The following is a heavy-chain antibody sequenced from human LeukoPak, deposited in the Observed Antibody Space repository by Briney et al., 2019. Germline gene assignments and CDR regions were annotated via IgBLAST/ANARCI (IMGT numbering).Heavy chain of an antibody. CDR3: AKDHLAVAGFVDY. D-gene: IGHD6-19*01. Sequence: PGGSLRLSCAAAGFTFSSYEMNWVRQAPGKGLEWVSYISSSGSTIYYADSVKGRFSISRDNSKNTLYLQMNSLRAEDTAVYYCAKDHLAVAGFVDYWGQGTLVTVSS. J-gene: IGHJ4*02. CDR1: GFTFSSYE. V-gene: IGHV3-48*03. CDR2: ISSSGSTI.